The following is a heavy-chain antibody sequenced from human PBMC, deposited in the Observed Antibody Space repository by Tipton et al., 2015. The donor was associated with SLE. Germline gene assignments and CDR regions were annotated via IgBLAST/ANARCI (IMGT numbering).Heavy chain of an antibody. CDR2: IYYSGST. CDR3: ARDSRLHWYFDL. D-gene: IGHD2-2*01. Sequence: TLSLTCTVSGGSISSYYWSWIRQPPGKGLEWIGSIYYSGSTYYNPSLKSRVTISVDTSKNQFSLKLSSVTAADTAVYYCARDSRLHWYFDLWGRGTLVTVSS. V-gene: IGHV4-59*12. J-gene: IGHJ2*01. CDR1: GGSISSYY.